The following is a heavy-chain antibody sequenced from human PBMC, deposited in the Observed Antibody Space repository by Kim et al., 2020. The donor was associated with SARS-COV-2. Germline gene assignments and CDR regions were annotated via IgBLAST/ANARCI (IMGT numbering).Heavy chain of an antibody. D-gene: IGHD3-9*01. CDR2: ISSSSSYI. V-gene: IGHV3-21*01. CDR1: GFTFSSYS. CDR3: ASADILTASYYYYGMDV. J-gene: IGHJ6*04. Sequence: GGSLRLSCAASGFTFSSYSMNWVRQAPGKGLEWVSSISSSSSYIYYADSVKGRFTISRDNAKNSLYLQMNSLRAEDTAVYYCASADILTASYYYYGMDVWGKGTTVTVSS.